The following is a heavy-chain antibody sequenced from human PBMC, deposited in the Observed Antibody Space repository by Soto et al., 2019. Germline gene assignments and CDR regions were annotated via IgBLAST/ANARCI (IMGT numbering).Heavy chain of an antibody. CDR2: IYHSGST. Sequence: LSLTCAVSGYSISSGYYWGWIRQPPGKGLEWIGSIYHSGSTYYNPSLKSRVTISVDTSKNQFSLKLSSVTAADTAVYYCARAKETYYDFWSGFGELDYWGQGTLVTVPQ. D-gene: IGHD3-3*01. J-gene: IGHJ4*02. V-gene: IGHV4-38-2*01. CDR1: GYSISSGYY. CDR3: ARAKETYYDFWSGFGELDY.